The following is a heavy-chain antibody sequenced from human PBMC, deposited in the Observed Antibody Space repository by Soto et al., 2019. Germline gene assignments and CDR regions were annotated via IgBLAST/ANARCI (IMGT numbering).Heavy chain of an antibody. V-gene: IGHV1-69*01. J-gene: IGHJ6*02. CDR2: IIPVFGTA. Sequence: QVQLVQSGAEVKKLGSSVKVSCKASGGAFRSYAITWVRQAPGQGLEWMGGIIPVFGTAKYAQKFQASVKITADESTGTVYLELSSLRSEDTAVYYCARDQNHYDLLPHHYNSMAVWGQGTTVTVSS. CDR1: GGAFRSYA. CDR3: ARDQNHYDLLPHHYNSMAV. D-gene: IGHD3-3*01.